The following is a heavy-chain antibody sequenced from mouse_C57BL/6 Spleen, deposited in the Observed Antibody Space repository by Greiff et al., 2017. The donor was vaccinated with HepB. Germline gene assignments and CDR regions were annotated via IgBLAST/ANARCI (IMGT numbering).Heavy chain of an antibody. CDR1: GYSITSGYY. CDR2: ISYDGSN. V-gene: IGHV3-6*01. Sequence: EVKLQESGPGLVKPSQSLSLTCSVTGYSITSGYYWNWIRQFPGNKLEWMGYISYDGSNNYNPSLKNRISITRDTSKNQFFLKLNSVTTEDTATYYCARAHYFDYWGQGTTLTVSS. J-gene: IGHJ2*01. CDR3: ARAHYFDY.